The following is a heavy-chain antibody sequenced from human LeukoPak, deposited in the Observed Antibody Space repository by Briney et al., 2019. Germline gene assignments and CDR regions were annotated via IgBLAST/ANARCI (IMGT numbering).Heavy chain of an antibody. CDR1: GGSFSGYY. CDR2: IYYSGST. CDR3: ARDGPEGPFDY. V-gene: IGHV4-59*01. J-gene: IGHJ4*02. Sequence: SETLSLTCAVYGGSFSGYYWSWIRQPPGKGLEWIGYIYYSGSTNYNPSLKSRVTISVDTSKNQFSLKLSSVTAADTAVYYCARDGPEGPFDYWGQGTLVTVSS.